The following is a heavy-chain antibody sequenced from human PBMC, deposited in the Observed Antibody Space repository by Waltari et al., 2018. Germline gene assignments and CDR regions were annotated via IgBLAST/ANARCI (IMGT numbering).Heavy chain of an antibody. CDR1: GFSPSNARMG. V-gene: IGHV2-26*01. CDR2: IFSNDEK. J-gene: IGHJ4*02. Sequence: QVTLKESGPVLVKPPETLTLTCPVSGFSPSNARMGVSWIRQPTGKALEWLAHIFSNDEKSYSTSLKSRHTISKDTSKSQVVLTMTNMDPVDTATYYCARHALSSGYYDTSLDYWGQGTLVTVSS. D-gene: IGHD3-22*01. CDR3: ARHALSSGYYDTSLDY.